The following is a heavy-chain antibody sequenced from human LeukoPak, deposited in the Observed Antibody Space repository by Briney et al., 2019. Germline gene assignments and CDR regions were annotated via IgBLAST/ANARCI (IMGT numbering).Heavy chain of an antibody. Sequence: ASVKVSCKASGYTFTSYGISWVRRAPGQGLEWMGWISAYNGNTNYAQKLQGRVTMTTDTSTSTAYTELRSLRSDDTAVYYCARRGYDFWSGLLSRYFDYWGQGTLVTVSS. CDR2: ISAYNGNT. J-gene: IGHJ4*02. CDR3: ARRGYDFWSGLLSRYFDY. CDR1: GYTFTSYG. D-gene: IGHD3-3*01. V-gene: IGHV1-18*01.